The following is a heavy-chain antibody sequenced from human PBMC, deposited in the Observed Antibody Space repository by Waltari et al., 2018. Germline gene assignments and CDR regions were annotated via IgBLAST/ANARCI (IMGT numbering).Heavy chain of an antibody. V-gene: IGHV4-31*03. Sequence: QVQLQESGPGLGKPSQTLSVTCTVSGGSISSGGYYWSWIRQHPGKGLEWIGYIYYSGSTYYNPSLKSRVTISVDTSKNQFSLKLSSVTAADTAVYYCARDEGVAVAGGFDPWGQGTLVTVSS. D-gene: IGHD6-19*01. CDR3: ARDEGVAVAGGFDP. CDR1: GGSISSGGYY. J-gene: IGHJ5*02. CDR2: IYYSGST.